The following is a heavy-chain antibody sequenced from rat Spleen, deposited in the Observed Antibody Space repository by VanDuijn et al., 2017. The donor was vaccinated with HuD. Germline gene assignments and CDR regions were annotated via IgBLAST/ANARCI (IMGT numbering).Heavy chain of an antibody. CDR1: GFSLTNYG. CDR2: IWSNGGT. J-gene: IGHJ2*01. V-gene: IGHV2-52*01. CDR3: ARGSVFFDY. Sequence: QVQLKESGPVLVQASETLSLTCTVSGFSLTNYGVIWVRQPPGKGLEWMGIIWSNGGTDYNSAIKSRLSISRDTSKSQVFLKMNSLQTEDSAMYFCARGSVFFDYWGQGVMVTVSS.